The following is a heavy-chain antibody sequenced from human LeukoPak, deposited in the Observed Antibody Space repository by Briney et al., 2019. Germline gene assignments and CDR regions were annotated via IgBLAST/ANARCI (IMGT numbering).Heavy chain of an antibody. V-gene: IGHV1-46*01. CDR3: ARENDSDSSGHLDY. J-gene: IGHJ4*02. CDR1: GGTFSSYA. D-gene: IGHD3-22*01. Sequence: ASVKVSCKASGGTFSSYAISWVRQAPGQGLEWMGIINPSGGSTSYAQKFQGRVTMTRDTSTSTVYMELSSLRSEDTAVYYCARENDSDSSGHLDYWGQGTLVTVSS. CDR2: INPSGGST.